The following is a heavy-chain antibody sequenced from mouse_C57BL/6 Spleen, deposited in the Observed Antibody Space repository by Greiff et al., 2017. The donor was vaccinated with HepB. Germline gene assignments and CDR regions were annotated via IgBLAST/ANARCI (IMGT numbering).Heavy chain of an antibody. CDR3: ARRWDGDYYAMDY. CDR2: IYPRSGNT. Sequence: QVQLQQSGAELARPGASVKLSCKASGYTFTSYGISWVKQRTGQGLEWIGEIYPRSGNTYYNEKFKGKATLTADKSSSTAYMELRSLTSEDSAVYFCARRWDGDYYAMDYWGQGTSVTVSS. CDR1: GYTFTSYG. V-gene: IGHV1-81*01. J-gene: IGHJ4*01. D-gene: IGHD4-1*01.